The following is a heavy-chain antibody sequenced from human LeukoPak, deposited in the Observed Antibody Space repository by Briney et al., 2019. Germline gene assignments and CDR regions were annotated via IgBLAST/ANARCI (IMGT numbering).Heavy chain of an antibody. CDR3: ARVSGSDCGGDCYPSLLDY. CDR2: IYYSGST. V-gene: IGHV4-31*03. J-gene: IGHJ4*02. D-gene: IGHD2-21*02. Sequence: SQTLSLTCTVSGGSISSGGYYWSWIRQHPGTGLEWIGYIYYSGSTYYNPSLKSRVTISVDTSKNQFSLKLSSVTAADTAVYYCARVSGSDCGGDCYPSLLDYWGQGTLVTVSS. CDR1: GGSISSGGYY.